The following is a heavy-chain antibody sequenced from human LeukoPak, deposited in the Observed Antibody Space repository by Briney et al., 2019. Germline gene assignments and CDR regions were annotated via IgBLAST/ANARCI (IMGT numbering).Heavy chain of an antibody. J-gene: IGHJ6*03. CDR1: GFTFSSYS. V-gene: IGHV3-21*01. Sequence: GGSLRLSCAASGFTFSSYSMNWVRQAPGKGLEWVSPMSNGTSYTYYADSVKGRFTISRDNAKNSLYLQMNSLRAEDTAVYYCARFKLSYYYHMDVWGKGTTVTVSS. CDR2: MSNGTSYT. CDR3: ARFKLSYYYHMDV. D-gene: IGHD4-23*01.